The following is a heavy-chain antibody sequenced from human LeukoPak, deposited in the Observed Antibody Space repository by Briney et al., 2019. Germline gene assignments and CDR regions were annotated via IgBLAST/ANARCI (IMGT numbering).Heavy chain of an antibody. D-gene: IGHD5-18*01. J-gene: IGHJ4*02. Sequence: GESLKISCKGSGYSFTSYWIGWVRQMPGIGLEWMGIIYPGDSDTRYSPSFQGQVTISADKSISTAYLQWSSLKASDTAMYYCARLARGYSYGRVFDYWGQGTLVTVSS. CDR3: ARLARGYSYGRVFDY. CDR2: IYPGDSDT. CDR1: GYSFTSYW. V-gene: IGHV5-51*01.